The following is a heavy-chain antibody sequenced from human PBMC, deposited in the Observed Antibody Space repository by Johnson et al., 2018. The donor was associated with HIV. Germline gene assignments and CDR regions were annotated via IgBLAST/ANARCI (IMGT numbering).Heavy chain of an antibody. V-gene: IGHV3-20*04. D-gene: IGHD6-13*01. CDR2: FNWNGGST. CDR1: GFTFDDYG. Sequence: VQLVESGGGMVRPGGSLRLSCVASGFTFDDYGMSWVRQAPGKGLEWVSGFNWNGGSTRYADSVKGRFTISRDNSKNTLYLQMNSLRAEDTAVYYCARETGYSSSWHAFDMWGQGTMVTVS. J-gene: IGHJ3*02. CDR3: ARETGYSSSWHAFDM.